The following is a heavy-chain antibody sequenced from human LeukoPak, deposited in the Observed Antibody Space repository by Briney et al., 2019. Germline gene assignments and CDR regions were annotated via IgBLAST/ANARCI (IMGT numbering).Heavy chain of an antibody. CDR2: IYPGDSDT. CDR1: GYSFTSYW. V-gene: IGHV5-51*01. CDR3: ARTYIAARPGAYYYMDV. Sequence: GESLKISCKGSGYSFTSYWIGWVRQMPGKGLEWMGIIYPGDSDTRYSPSFQGQVTISADRSFSTAYLQWSSLKASDTAVYYCARTYIAARPGAYYYMDVWGKGTTVTVSS. D-gene: IGHD6-6*01. J-gene: IGHJ6*03.